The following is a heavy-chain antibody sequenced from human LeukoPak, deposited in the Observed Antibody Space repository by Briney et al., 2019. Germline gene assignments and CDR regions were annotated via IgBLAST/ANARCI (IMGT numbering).Heavy chain of an antibody. CDR1: GYTFTNNG. CDR2: ISTNTGNT. J-gene: IGHJ4*02. CDR3: ARDSVAVGAPGIY. Sequence: ASVKVSCKASGYTFTNNGITWVRQAPGQGLEWMGWISTNTGNTNYAQKFQDSVTMTIDTSTTTAYMELRGLTSDDTAVYYCARDSVAVGAPGIYWGQGTLVTVSS. D-gene: IGHD2-2*01. V-gene: IGHV1-18*01.